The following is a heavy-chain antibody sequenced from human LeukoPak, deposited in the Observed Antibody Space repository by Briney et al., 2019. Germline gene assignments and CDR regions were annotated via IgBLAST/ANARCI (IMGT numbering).Heavy chain of an antibody. D-gene: IGHD1-1*01. Sequence: SSVKVSCKACGGTHISYAIYWLRPARGQGLEWVGGIIPIFGTSNYPQKYHGRLRNTSDESTSTAYIELSSLRSEDTAVYYCARMNYPYNWNDGEPYFDYWGQGTLVTVSS. CDR3: ARMNYPYNWNDGEPYFDY. J-gene: IGHJ4*02. CDR1: GGTHISYA. CDR2: IIPIFGTS. V-gene: IGHV1-69*01.